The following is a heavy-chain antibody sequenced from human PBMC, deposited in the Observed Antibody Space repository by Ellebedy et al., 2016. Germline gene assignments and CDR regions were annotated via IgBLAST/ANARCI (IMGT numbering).Heavy chain of an antibody. J-gene: IGHJ6*02. CDR3: ARDWRGGFYYYGMDV. Sequence: GESLKISXAASGFTFSSYSMNWVRQAPGKGLEWVSSISSSSSYIYYADSVKGRFTISRDNAKNSLYLQMNSLRAEDTAVYYCARDWRGGFYYYGMDVWGQGTTVTVSS. V-gene: IGHV3-21*01. CDR1: GFTFSSYS. CDR2: ISSSSSYI. D-gene: IGHD3-16*01.